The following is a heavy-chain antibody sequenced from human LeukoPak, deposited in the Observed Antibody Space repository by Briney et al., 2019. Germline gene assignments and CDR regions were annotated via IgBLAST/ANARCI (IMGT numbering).Heavy chain of an antibody. D-gene: IGHD6-13*01. CDR1: GFTFSSYA. CDR2: ISGSGGST. Sequence: GGSLRLSCAASGFTFSSYAMSWVRQALGKGLEWVSAISGSGGSTYYADSVKGRFTISRDNSKNTLYLQMNSLRAEDTAVYYCAKDHRQQLVPHAFDIWGQGTMVTVSS. J-gene: IGHJ3*02. CDR3: AKDHRQQLVPHAFDI. V-gene: IGHV3-23*01.